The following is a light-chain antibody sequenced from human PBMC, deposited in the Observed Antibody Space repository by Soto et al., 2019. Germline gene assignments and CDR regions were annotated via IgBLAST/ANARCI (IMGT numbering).Light chain of an antibody. CDR3: QQRNDWVT. J-gene: IGKJ4*01. V-gene: IGKV3-11*01. Sequence: ELVLTQSPATLSLSPGERATLSCRASQRITSYLAWYQQKPGQAPRLLIYDATNRATGVPARFSGSRSGLDFTLTISSLQPEDFAVYFCQQRNDWVTFGGGTKVEIK. CDR1: QRITSY. CDR2: DAT.